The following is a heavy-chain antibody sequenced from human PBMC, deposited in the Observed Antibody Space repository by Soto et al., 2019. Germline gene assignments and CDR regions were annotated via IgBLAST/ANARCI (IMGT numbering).Heavy chain of an antibody. Sequence: DVQLVESGGGLVQPGRSLRLSCEASGFTFDDYAMHWVRQAPGKGREWVSGISWNSGKIHYADSVRGRFTISRDNAQNSLYLQMNSLRPEDTAFYYCAKAHDSSGWYNKWFDPWGQGTLVTVSS. D-gene: IGHD6-19*01. J-gene: IGHJ5*02. CDR2: ISWNSGKI. CDR1: GFTFDDYA. V-gene: IGHV3-9*01. CDR3: AKAHDSSGWYNKWFDP.